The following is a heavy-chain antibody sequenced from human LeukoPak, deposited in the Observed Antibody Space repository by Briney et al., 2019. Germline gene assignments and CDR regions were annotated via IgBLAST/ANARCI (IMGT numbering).Heavy chain of an antibody. D-gene: IGHD3-10*01. CDR3: ARDVYGSGSSYFDY. V-gene: IGHV4-4*07. J-gene: IGHJ4*02. CDR2: IYTSGST. Sequence: PSETLSRTCTVSGGSISSYYWSWIRQPAGKGLEWIGRIYTSGSTNYNPSLKSRVTMSVDTSKNQFSLKLSSVTAADTAVYYCARDVYGSGSSYFDYWGQGTLVTVSS. CDR1: GGSISSYY.